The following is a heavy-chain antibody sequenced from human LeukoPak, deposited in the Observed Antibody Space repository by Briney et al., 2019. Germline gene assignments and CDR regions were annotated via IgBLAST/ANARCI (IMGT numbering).Heavy chain of an antibody. CDR2: ISSSSSYI. V-gene: IGHV3-21*01. J-gene: IGHJ3*02. CDR3: ARDRFTDYYGSRRAFDI. Sequence: PGGSLRLSCAASGFTFSSYGMHWVRQAPGKGLEWVSSISSSSSYIYYADSVKGRFTISRDNAKNSLYLQMNSLRAEDTAVYYCARDRFTDYYGSRRAFDIWGQGTMVTVSS. D-gene: IGHD3-10*01. CDR1: GFTFSSYG.